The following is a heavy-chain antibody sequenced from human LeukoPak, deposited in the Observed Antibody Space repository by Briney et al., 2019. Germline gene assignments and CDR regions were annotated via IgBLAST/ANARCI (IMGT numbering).Heavy chain of an antibody. Sequence: GGSLRLSCAASGFTFSSYSINWVRQAPGKGLEWVSSISSSSSYIYYADSVKGRFTISRDNAKNSLYLQMNSLRAEDTAVYYCALGDWNQPIDYWGQGTLVTVSS. CDR2: ISSSSSYI. CDR1: GFTFSSYS. V-gene: IGHV3-21*01. D-gene: IGHD1-1*01. J-gene: IGHJ4*02. CDR3: ALGDWNQPIDY.